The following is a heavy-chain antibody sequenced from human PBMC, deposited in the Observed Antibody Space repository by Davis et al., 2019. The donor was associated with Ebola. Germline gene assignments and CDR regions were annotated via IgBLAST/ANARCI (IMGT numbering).Heavy chain of an antibody. D-gene: IGHD1-7*01. CDR3: ATRFSNSDGALDI. V-gene: IGHV3-33*01. CDR2: IWYDGSVK. CDR1: GFIFSNSP. Sequence: GESLKISCAASGFIFSNSPMHWVRQAPGKGLEWVGLIWYDGSVKYYGDSVKGRFTISRDNSKDSLYLQMTSLTVEDTVVYYCATRFSNSDGALDIWGQGTLVTVSS. J-gene: IGHJ3*02.